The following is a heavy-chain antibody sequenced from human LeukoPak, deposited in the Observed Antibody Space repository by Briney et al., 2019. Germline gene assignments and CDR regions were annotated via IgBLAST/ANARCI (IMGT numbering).Heavy chain of an antibody. Sequence: ASVKVSCKASGYIFTGYYMHWVRQAPGQGLEWMGWINPNSGGTNYAQKFQGRVTMTRDTSISTAYMELSRPRSDDTAVYYCARVLPRKGWFDPWGQGTLVTVSS. CDR2: INPNSGGT. CDR3: ARVLPRKGWFDP. D-gene: IGHD1-14*01. CDR1: GYIFTGYY. V-gene: IGHV1-2*02. J-gene: IGHJ5*02.